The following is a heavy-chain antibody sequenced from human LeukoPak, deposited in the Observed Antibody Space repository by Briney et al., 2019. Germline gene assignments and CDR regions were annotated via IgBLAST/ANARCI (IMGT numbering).Heavy chain of an antibody. D-gene: IGHD5-18*01. Sequence: ASVKVSCKASGYTFTSYYMHWVRQAPGQGLEWMGINNPSGGSTSYAQKFQGRVTMTRDTSTSTVYMELSSLRSEDTAVYYCARDRGYSYSSAVYYFDYWGQGTLVTVSS. J-gene: IGHJ4*02. CDR2: NNPSGGST. V-gene: IGHV1-46*01. CDR3: ARDRGYSYSSAVYYFDY. CDR1: GYTFTSYY.